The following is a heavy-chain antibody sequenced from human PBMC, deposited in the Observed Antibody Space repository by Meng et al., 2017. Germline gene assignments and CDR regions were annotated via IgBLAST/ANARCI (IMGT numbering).Heavy chain of an antibody. CDR1: GFTFSSYS. Sequence: GESLKISCAASGFTFSSYSMNWVRQAPGKGLEWVSSISSSSSYIYYADSVKGRFTISRDNAKNSLYLQMNSLRAEDTAVYYCARGSDILDYDFWSGYYSSYYYGMDVWGQGTTVTV. V-gene: IGHV3-21*01. J-gene: IGHJ6*02. CDR3: ARGSDILDYDFWSGYYSSYYYGMDV. D-gene: IGHD3-3*01. CDR2: ISSSSSYI.